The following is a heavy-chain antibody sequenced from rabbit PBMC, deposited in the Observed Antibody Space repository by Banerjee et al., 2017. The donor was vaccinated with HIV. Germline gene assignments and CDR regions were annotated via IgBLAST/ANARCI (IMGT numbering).Heavy chain of an antibody. V-gene: IGHV1S40*01. CDR2: LNTISGDT. D-gene: IGHD4-1*01. CDR1: GFDFSSYY. Sequence: QSLEESGGDLVKPGASLTLTCTASGFDFSSYYMSWVRQAPGKGLEWIACLNTISGDTVSAAWAKGRFTISKAARTTVTLQMTSLTAADTASYICARDLAGVIGWNFNLWGPGTLVTVS. J-gene: IGHJ4*01. CDR3: ARDLAGVIGWNFNL.